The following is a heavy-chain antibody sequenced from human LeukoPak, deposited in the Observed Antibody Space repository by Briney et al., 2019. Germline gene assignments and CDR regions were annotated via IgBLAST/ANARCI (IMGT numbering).Heavy chain of an antibody. CDR2: IYYSGST. Sequence: HPSETLSFTCTVSGVSISSHHWSWIRQPPGKGLEWIAYIYYSGSTKYNPSLKSRVTISVDTSKNQFSLKLSSVTAADTAVYYCAREGSGGSYEYWGQGTLVTVSS. V-gene: IGHV4-59*11. CDR1: GVSISSHH. J-gene: IGHJ4*02. D-gene: IGHD1-26*01. CDR3: AREGSGGSYEY.